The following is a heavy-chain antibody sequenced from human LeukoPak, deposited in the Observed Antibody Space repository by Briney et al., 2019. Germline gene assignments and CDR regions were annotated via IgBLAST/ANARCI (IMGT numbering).Heavy chain of an antibody. CDR2: ISSSSSYI. Sequence: GGSLRLSCAASGFTFSSYSMNWVRQAPGKGLEWVSSISSSSSYIYYADSVKGRFTISRDNAKNSLYLQMNSLRAEDTAVYYCARDRWDIVATITLDAFDIWGQGTMVTVSS. D-gene: IGHD5-12*01. J-gene: IGHJ3*02. V-gene: IGHV3-21*01. CDR3: ARDRWDIVATITLDAFDI. CDR1: GFTFSSYS.